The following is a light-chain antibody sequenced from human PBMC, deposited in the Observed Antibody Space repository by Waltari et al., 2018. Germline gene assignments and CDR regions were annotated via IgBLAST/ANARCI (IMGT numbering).Light chain of an antibody. Sequence: QSALTQPPSASGSPGQSVTIPCTGTSSDVGGSKYVSWYQQHPGKAPKLMIFEVNTRPSGVPDRFSGSKSGNTASLTVSGLQAEDEADYYCSSFAGSNLVLFGGGTKLTVL. CDR1: SSDVGGSKY. CDR2: EVN. V-gene: IGLV2-8*01. J-gene: IGLJ2*01. CDR3: SSFAGSNLVL.